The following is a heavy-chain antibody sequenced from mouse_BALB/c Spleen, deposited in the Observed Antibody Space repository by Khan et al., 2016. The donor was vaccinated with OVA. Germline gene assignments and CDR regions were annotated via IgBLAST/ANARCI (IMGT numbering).Heavy chain of an antibody. Sequence: QVQLKESGPELVRPGVSVKISCKGSGYTFTDYAMYWVKQSHAKSLEWIGLISTYSGNTNYNQKFKGKATMTVVKSSSTAYMELSRLTSEDSAIYYCARPAYDCYYDYWGQGTTLTVSS. CDR1: GYTFTDYA. CDR2: ISTYSGNT. V-gene: IGHV1S137*01. D-gene: IGHD2-3*01. CDR3: ARPAYDCYYDY. J-gene: IGHJ2*01.